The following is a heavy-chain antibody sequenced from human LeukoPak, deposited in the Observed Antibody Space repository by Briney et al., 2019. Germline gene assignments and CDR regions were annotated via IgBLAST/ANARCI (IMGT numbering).Heavy chain of an antibody. J-gene: IGHJ3*01. Sequence: SETLSLTCTVSGDSISTSNSYWGWIRQPPGKGLEWIGSIYYSGNTYYNASLKSRVTISVDTSKNQFSLKFTSVTAADMAVYFCARQFLVGSTFRAFDLWGQGTRVTVSS. CDR3: ARQFLVGSTFRAFDL. D-gene: IGHD1-26*01. CDR2: IYYSGNT. CDR1: GDSISTSNSY. V-gene: IGHV4-39*01.